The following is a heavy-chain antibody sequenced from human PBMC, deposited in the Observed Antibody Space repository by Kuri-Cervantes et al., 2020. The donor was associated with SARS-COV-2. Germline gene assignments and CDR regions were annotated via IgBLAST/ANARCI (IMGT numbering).Heavy chain of an antibody. CDR3: ARGLVPGITDY. J-gene: IGHJ4*02. D-gene: IGHD6-13*01. CDR1: GGSFNNYY. Sequence: GSLRLSCAVYGGSFNNYYWNWIRQPPGEGLEWIGEINHTGSTNYKPTLKSRVTISVDTSKNQFSLKLSSVTAADTAVYYCARGLVPGITDYWGQGTLVTVSS. CDR2: INHTGST. V-gene: IGHV4-34*01.